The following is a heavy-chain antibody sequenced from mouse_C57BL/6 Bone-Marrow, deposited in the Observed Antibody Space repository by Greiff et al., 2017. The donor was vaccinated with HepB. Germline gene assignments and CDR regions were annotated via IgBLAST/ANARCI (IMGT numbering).Heavy chain of an antibody. D-gene: IGHD1-1*01. J-gene: IGHJ4*01. V-gene: IGHV1-81*01. CDR3: ARLLRYQLRGWAMDY. CDR1: GYTFTSYG. CDR2: IYPRSGNT. Sequence: QVQLQQSGAELARPGASVKLSCKASGYTFTSYGISWVKQRTGQGLEWIGEIYPRSGNTYYNEKFKGKATLTADKSSSTAYIELRSLTSEDSAVYFCARLLRYQLRGWAMDYWGQGTSVTVSS.